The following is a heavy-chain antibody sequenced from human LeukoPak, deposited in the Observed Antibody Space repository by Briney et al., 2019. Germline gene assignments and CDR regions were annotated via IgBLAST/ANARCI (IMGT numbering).Heavy chain of an antibody. CDR1: GFTFSSYW. D-gene: IGHD1-26*01. CDR2: INSDGSVT. Sequence: GGSLRLSCAASGFTFSSYWMHWVRQAPGKGLLWVSRINSDGSVTTYADSVKGRFTISRDNAKNTLYLQMNSLSAEDTAVYYCTRATGSFYGLGYWGQGTLVTVSS. V-gene: IGHV3-74*01. CDR3: TRATGSFYGLGY. J-gene: IGHJ4*02.